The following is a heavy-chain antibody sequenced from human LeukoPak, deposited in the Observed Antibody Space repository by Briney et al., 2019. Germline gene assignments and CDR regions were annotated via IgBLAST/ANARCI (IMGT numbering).Heavy chain of an antibody. V-gene: IGHV4-34*01. Sequence: SETLSLTCAVYGGSFCGYYWSWIRQPPGKGLEWIGEINHSGSTNYNPSLKSRVTISVDTSKNQFSLKLSSVTAADTAVYYCARGPSLDYWGQGTLVTVSS. CDR1: GGSFCGYY. J-gene: IGHJ4*02. CDR2: INHSGST. CDR3: ARGPSLDY.